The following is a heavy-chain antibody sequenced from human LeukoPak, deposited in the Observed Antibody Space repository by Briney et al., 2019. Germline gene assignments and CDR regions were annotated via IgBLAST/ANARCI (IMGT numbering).Heavy chain of an antibody. CDR3: ARDTPLGSYRDDAFDI. CDR1: GFTFSSYA. V-gene: IGHV3-30*04. J-gene: IGHJ3*02. CDR2: ISYDGSNK. Sequence: PGGSLRLSCAASGFTFSSYAMHWVRQAPGKGLEWVAVISYDGSNKYYADSVKGRFTISRDNSKNTLYLQMNSLRAEDTAVYYCARDTPLGSYRDDAFDIWGQGTVVIVSS. D-gene: IGHD1-26*01.